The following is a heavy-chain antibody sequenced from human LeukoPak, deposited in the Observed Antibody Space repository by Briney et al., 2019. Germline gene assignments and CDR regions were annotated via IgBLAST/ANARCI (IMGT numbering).Heavy chain of an antibody. V-gene: IGHV3-7*01. J-gene: IGHJ4*02. CDR3: AREGLPPIHGAVTIYYFDY. CDR1: GFTFSSYW. CDR2: IKQDGSEK. Sequence: PGGSLRLSCAAPGFTFSSYWMSWVRQAPGKGLEWVANIKQDGSEKYHVDSVKGRFTISRDNAKNSLYLQMNSLRAEDTAVYCCAREGLPPIHGAVTIYYFDYWGQGTLVTVSS. D-gene: IGHD4-17*01.